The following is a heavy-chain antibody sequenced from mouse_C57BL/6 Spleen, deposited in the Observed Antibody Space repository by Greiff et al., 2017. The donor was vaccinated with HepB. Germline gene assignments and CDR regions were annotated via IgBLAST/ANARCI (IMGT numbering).Heavy chain of an antibody. D-gene: IGHD1-1*01. CDR2: ISDGGSYT. V-gene: IGHV5-4*01. CDR3: AREYYYGSSASDY. J-gene: IGHJ2*01. CDR1: GFTFSSYA. Sequence: EVKLVESGGGLVKPGGSLKLSCAASGFTFSSYAMSWVRQTPEKRLEWVATISDGGSYTYYPDNVKGRFTISRDNAKNNLYLQMSHLKSEDTAMYYCAREYYYGSSASDYWGQGTTLTVSS.